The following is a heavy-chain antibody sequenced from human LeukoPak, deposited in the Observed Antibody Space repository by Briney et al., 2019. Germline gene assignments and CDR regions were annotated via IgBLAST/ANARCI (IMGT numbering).Heavy chain of an antibody. D-gene: IGHD3-22*01. V-gene: IGHV4-4*07. CDR3: ASDSSGYSSFDY. CDR1: GGSMSSDY. CDR2: IYTSGST. J-gene: IGHJ4*02. Sequence: SETLSLTCSVSGGSMSSDYWSWIRQPAGKGLEWIGRIYTSGSTNYNPSLKSRVTMSVDTSKNQFSLKLSSVTAADTAVYYCASDSSGYSSFDYWGQGTLVTVSS.